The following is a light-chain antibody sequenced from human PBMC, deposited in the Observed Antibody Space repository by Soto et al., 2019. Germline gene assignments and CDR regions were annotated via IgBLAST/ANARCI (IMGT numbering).Light chain of an antibody. CDR3: QQYNNWPAT. CDR1: QSVSSN. V-gene: IGKV3-15*01. Sequence: EIVMTQSPATLSVSPGERATLSCRASQSVSSNLAWYQQKPGQAPRLLIYGAATRATGIPARFSGSGSGTEFTLTISSLQSEDFAVYYCQQYNNWPATIGQRTKVEIK. J-gene: IGKJ1*01. CDR2: GAA.